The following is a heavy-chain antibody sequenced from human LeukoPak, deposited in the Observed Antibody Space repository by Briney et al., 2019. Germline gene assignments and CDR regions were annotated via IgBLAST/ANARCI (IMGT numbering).Heavy chain of an antibody. V-gene: IGHV4-59*12. CDR2: IYYSGST. D-gene: IGHD2-21*02. J-gene: IGHJ2*01. CDR3: ARDRDQAVVAHVVTRRPGYFDL. CDR1: GGSISSYY. Sequence: SQALSLTCTVSGGSISSYYWSWIRQPPGKGLEWIGYIYYSGSTNYNPSLKSRVTISVDTSKSQFSLKLSSVTAADTAVYYCARDRDQAVVAHVVTRRPGYFDLWGRGTLVTVSS.